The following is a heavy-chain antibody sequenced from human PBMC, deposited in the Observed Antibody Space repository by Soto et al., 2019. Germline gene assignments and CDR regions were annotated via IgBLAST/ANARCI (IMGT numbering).Heavy chain of an antibody. CDR3: ARAGTMIVVAHLYWYFDL. Sequence: QVQLVESGGGVVQPGRSLRLSCAASGFTFSSYGMHWVRQAPGKGLEWVAVIWYDGSNKYYADSVKGRFTISRDNSKNTLYLQMNSLRAEDTAVYYCARAGTMIVVAHLYWYFDLWGRGTLVTVSS. CDR2: IWYDGSNK. J-gene: IGHJ2*01. CDR1: GFTFSSYG. V-gene: IGHV3-33*01. D-gene: IGHD3-22*01.